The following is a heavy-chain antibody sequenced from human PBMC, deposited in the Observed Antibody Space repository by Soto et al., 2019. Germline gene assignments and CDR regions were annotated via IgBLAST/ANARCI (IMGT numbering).Heavy chain of an antibody. V-gene: IGHV1-2*04. CDR2: INPNSGGT. CDR3: ARASRVVVPAAIAGGYYYGMDV. CDR1: GYTFTGYY. Sequence: ASVKVSCKASGYTFTGYYMHWVRQAPGQGLEWMGWINPNSGGTNYAQKFQGWVTMTRDTSISTAYMELSRLRSDDTAVYYCARASRVVVPAAIAGGYYYGMDVWGQGTTVTVSS. D-gene: IGHD2-2*02. J-gene: IGHJ6*02.